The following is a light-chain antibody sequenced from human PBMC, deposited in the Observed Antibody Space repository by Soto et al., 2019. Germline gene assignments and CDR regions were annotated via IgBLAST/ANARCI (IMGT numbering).Light chain of an antibody. V-gene: IGKV1-5*03. CDR3: QQYDSYPLT. CDR1: QSISSW. J-gene: IGKJ4*01. CDR2: KAS. Sequence: DIQMPQSPSTLSASVGDRVTITCRASQSISSWLAWYQQKPGKAPNLLIYKASSLESGVPSRFSGSGSATEFTLTVSSLQPDDFATYYCQQYDSYPLTFGGGTKVEIK.